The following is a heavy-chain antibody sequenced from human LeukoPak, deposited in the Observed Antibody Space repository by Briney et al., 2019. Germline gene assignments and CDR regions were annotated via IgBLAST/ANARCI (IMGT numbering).Heavy chain of an antibody. CDR1: GYTFTGYY. CDR3: ARDLRAINWFDP. D-gene: IGHD4-17*01. J-gene: IGHJ5*02. V-gene: IGHV1-2*02. Sequence: ASVKVSCKASGYTFTGYYMHWVRQTPGQGLEWMGWINPNSGGTNYAQKFQGRVTMTRDTSISTAYMELSRLRSDDTAVYYCARDLRAINWFDPWGQGTLVTVSS. CDR2: INPNSGGT.